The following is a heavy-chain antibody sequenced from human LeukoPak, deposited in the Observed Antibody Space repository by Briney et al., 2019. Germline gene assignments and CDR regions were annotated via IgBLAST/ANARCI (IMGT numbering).Heavy chain of an antibody. CDR3: AKDNENCISSSCYSGYYAMDV. D-gene: IGHD2-2*01. CDR1: GFTFMKFG. V-gene: IGHV3-30*18. CDR2: ISYDGSNR. Sequence: GGSLRLSCAASGFTFMKFGMHWVREAPGKGLEWVAVISYDGSNRYYADSVKGRFTISRDDPNNTLYLQINSLRPEDTAVYYCAKDNENCISSSCYSGYYAMDVWGQGTTVTVSS. J-gene: IGHJ6*02.